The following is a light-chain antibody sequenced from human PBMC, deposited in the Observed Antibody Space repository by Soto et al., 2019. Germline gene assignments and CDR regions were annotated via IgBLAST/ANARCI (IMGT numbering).Light chain of an antibody. Sequence: IHMTLSASSLSASVGDRVTITCRASQSISSYLNWYQQKPGKAPKLLIYAASSLQSGVPSRFSGSGSGTDFTLTISSLQTEDFATYFCQQSYSTPPTFGQGTKVDIK. CDR2: AAS. CDR1: QSISSY. J-gene: IGKJ1*01. V-gene: IGKV1-39*01. CDR3: QQSYSTPPT.